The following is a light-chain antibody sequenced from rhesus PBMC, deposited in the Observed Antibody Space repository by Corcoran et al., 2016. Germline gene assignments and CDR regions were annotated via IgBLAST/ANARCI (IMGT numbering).Light chain of an antibody. J-gene: IGLJ1*01. CDR3: GSYAGNYTYI. CDR2: EVS. Sequence: QAALTQPRSVSGSPGQSVTISCTGTSSDIGGYNYVSWYQQHPGTAPKLMIYEVSKRPSGVSDRFSGSKSGNTASLTIAGLQAEDEADYYCGSYAGNYTYIFGAGTRLTVL. CDR1: SSDIGGYNY. V-gene: IGLV2-32*01.